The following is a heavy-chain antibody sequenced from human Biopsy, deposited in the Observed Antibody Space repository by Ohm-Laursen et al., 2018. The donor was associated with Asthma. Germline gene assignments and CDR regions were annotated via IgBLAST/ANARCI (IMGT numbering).Heavy chain of an antibody. Sequence: SLRLSCTASGFTFSSYAMHWVRQAPGKGLEWVAVISYDGSNKYYADSVKGRFTISRDNSKNTLYLQMNSLRAEDTAVYYCAREGVAVAHFDYWGQGTLVTVSS. CDR3: AREGVAVAHFDY. J-gene: IGHJ4*02. CDR2: ISYDGSNK. CDR1: GFTFSSYA. D-gene: IGHD6-19*01. V-gene: IGHV3-30-3*01.